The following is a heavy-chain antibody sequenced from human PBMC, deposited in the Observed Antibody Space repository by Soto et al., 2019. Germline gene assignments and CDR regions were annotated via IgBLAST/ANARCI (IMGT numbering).Heavy chain of an antibody. V-gene: IGHV3-23*01. CDR2: ISGSGGST. CDR3: AKVESITMVRGVITKPRTGWFDP. D-gene: IGHD3-10*01. Sequence: GSLRLSCAASGFTFSSYAMSWVRQAPGKGLEWVSAISGSGGSTYYADSVKGRFTISRDNSKNTLYLQMNSLRAEDTAVYYCAKVESITMVRGVITKPRTGWFDPWGQGTLVTVSS. CDR1: GFTFSSYA. J-gene: IGHJ5*02.